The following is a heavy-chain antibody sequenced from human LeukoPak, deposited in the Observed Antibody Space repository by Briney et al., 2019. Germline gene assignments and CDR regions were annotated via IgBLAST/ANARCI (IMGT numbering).Heavy chain of an antibody. J-gene: IGHJ4*02. CDR2: ISASNGNT. Sequence: ASVKVSCKASGGTFSSYAISWVRQAPGQGLEWMGWISASNGNTNYAQKLQGRVTMTTETSTSTAYMELRSLRSDDTAVYYCARALSRGYSGYDYGLGYWGQGTLVTVSS. CDR3: ARALSRGYSGYDYGLGY. D-gene: IGHD5-12*01. CDR1: GGTFSSYA. V-gene: IGHV1-18*01.